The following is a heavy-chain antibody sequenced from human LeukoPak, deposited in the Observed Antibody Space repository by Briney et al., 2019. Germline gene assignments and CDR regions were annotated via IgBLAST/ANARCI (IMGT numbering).Heavy chain of an antibody. CDR1: GFTFSDFG. Sequence: GGSLRLSCAASGFTFSDFGMTWVRQAPGKGLEWVSYISSSSLSIYYADSVKGRFTISRDNARNSLYLQMNSLRAEDTAMYYCARDATPTQLWFRGSFDYWGLGALVTVAS. J-gene: IGHJ4*02. D-gene: IGHD5-18*01. CDR2: ISSSSLSI. CDR3: ARDATPTQLWFRGSFDY. V-gene: IGHV3-48*01.